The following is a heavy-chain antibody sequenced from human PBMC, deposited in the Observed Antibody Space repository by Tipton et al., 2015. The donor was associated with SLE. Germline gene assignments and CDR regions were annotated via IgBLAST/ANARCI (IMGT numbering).Heavy chain of an antibody. CDR3: ASTLLEWLWQPNWFDP. D-gene: IGHD3-3*01. J-gene: IGHJ5*02. CDR2: ISYDGSNK. CDR1: GFTFSSYA. Sequence: SLRLSCAAFGFTFSSYAMHWVRQAPGKGLEWVAVISYDGSNKYYADSVKGRFTISRDNSKNTLYLQMNSLRAEDTAVYYCASTLLEWLWQPNWFDPWGQGTLVTVSS. V-gene: IGHV3-30*04.